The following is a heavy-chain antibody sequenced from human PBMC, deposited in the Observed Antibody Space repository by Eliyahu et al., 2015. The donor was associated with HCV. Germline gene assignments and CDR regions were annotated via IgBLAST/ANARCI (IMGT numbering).Heavy chain of an antibody. CDR1: GDSISVDHF. CDR3: ARLGLGSSWFY. V-gene: IGHV4-39*01. Sequence: QLQLQESGPGLVKPSETLSLTCTVSGDSISVDHFWGWXRQPPGKGLEYMGSILYTGNTHYNPALRSRVIISVDTSKNQFSLNLSSVTAADTAVYYCARLGLGSSWFYWGQGTLVTVSS. D-gene: IGHD6-13*01. CDR2: ILYTGNT. J-gene: IGHJ4*02.